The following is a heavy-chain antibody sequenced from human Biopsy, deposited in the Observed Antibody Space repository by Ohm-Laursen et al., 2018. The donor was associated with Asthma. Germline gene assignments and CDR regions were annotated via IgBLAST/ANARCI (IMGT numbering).Heavy chain of an antibody. J-gene: IGHJ4*02. Sequence: SLRLSCAASGFKFDEYTMHWVRQAPGKGLEWVSGISWNSATIGYADSVEGRFTISRDNAKNFVFLHMDSLRPEDTAFYYCAKVRSDWVITESFDYWGQGVLVTASS. CDR2: ISWNSATI. CDR3: AKVRSDWVITESFDY. CDR1: GFKFDEYT. D-gene: IGHD3-22*01. V-gene: IGHV3-9*01.